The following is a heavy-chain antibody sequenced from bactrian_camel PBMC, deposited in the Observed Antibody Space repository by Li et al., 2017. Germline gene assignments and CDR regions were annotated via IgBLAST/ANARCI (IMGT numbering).Heavy chain of an antibody. CDR1: VTSTC. J-gene: IGHJ4*01. V-gene: IGHV3S57*01. CDR3: AASFTACVARAHYVECYNY. D-gene: IGHD3*01. CDR2: IGSDGST. Sequence: HVQLVESGGGSVQAGGSLTLSCSYSVTSTCMGWFRQVPGQEREGVAAIGSDGSTHYGDSVKGRFTVSVDNARKTLYLQMNDLKPEDTAVYYCAASFTACVARAHYVECYNYWGQGTQVTVS.